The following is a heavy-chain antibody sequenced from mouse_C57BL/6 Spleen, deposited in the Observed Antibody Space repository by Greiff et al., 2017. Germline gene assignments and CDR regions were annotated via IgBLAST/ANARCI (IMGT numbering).Heavy chain of an antibody. J-gene: IGHJ4*01. D-gene: IGHD4-1*01. CDR2: IWTGGGT. CDR1: GFSLTSYA. CDR3: TGTGDAMDY. V-gene: IGHV2-9-1*01. Sequence: VKVVESGPGLVAPSQSLSITCTVSGFSLTSYAISWVRQPPGKGLEWLGVIWTGGGTNYNSALKSRLSISKDNSKSQVFLKMNSLQTDDTARYYCTGTGDAMDYWGQGTSVTVSS.